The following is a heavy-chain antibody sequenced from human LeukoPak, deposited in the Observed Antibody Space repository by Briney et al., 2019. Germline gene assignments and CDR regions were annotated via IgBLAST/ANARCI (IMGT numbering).Heavy chain of an antibody. J-gene: IGHJ4*02. CDR1: GGSFSGYY. CDR2: INHSGST. V-gene: IGHV4-34*01. CDR3: ARGRDGAYSSSWYGRVFFDY. D-gene: IGHD6-13*01. Sequence: SETLSLTCAVYGGSFSGYYWSWIRQPPGKGLEWIGEINHSGSTNHNPSLKSRVTISVDTSKNQFSLKLSSVTAADTAVYYCARGRDGAYSSSWYGRVFFDYWGQGTLVTVSS.